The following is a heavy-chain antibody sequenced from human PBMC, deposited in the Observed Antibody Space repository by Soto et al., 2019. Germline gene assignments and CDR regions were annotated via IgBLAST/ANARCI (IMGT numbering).Heavy chain of an antibody. CDR2: ITDMGST. Sequence: PSETLSLTCTVSGGSVSDHYWSWIRQPPGKGLEWIGYITDMGSTNNNPSFKSRVTISIDTSKRQFSLKLSSVTAADTAVYYCARYGDGFDNFYFDYWGRGTLVTVSS. CDR1: GGSVSDHY. D-gene: IGHD5-12*01. CDR3: ARYGDGFDNFYFDY. V-gene: IGHV4-59*02. J-gene: IGHJ4*02.